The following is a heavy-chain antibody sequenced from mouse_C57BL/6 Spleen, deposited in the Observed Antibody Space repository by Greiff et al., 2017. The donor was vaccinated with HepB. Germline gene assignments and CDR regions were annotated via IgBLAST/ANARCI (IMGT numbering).Heavy chain of an antibody. CDR3: ARGEYYGSSYDWYFDV. CDR1: GYTFTSYW. CDR2: IDPSDSET. D-gene: IGHD1-1*01. J-gene: IGHJ1*03. V-gene: IGHV1-52*01. Sequence: QVQLQQPGAELVRPGSSVKLSCKASGYTFTSYWMHWVKQRPIQGLEWIGNIDPSDSETHYNPKFKDKATLTVDKSSSTAYMQLSSLTSEDSAVYYCARGEYYGSSYDWYFDVWGTGTTVTVSS.